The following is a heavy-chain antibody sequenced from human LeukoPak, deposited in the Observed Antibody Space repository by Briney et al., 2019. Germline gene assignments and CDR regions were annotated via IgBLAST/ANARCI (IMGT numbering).Heavy chain of an antibody. CDR2: ISPSGGST. Sequence: ASVKVSCKAFGYTFTSNYMHWVRQAPGQGPEWMGVISPSGGSTTYAQKFQGRVTLTRDMSTSTDYLELSSLRSEDTAVYYCASPHYDILTGYYRASNHDAFDIWGQGTMVTVSS. D-gene: IGHD3-9*01. CDR1: GYTFTSNY. CDR3: ASPHYDILTGYYRASNHDAFDI. J-gene: IGHJ3*02. V-gene: IGHV1-46*01.